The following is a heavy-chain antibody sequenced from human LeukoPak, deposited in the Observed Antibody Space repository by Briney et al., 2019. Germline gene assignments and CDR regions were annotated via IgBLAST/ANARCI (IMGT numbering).Heavy chain of an antibody. CDR2: VKVTRGTR. CDR1: GFAFSFFA. Sequence: PGGSLRLSCEASGFAFSFFAMSWLRQAPGKGLEWVSTVKVTRGTRSYAASVRGRFTISRDNSKNTLYLQLNTLRADDTAVYYCAKPISWGLAVTAYWFAPWGQGTLVVVSS. D-gene: IGHD6-19*01. J-gene: IGHJ5*01. CDR3: AKPISWGLAVTAYWFAP. V-gene: IGHV3-23*01.